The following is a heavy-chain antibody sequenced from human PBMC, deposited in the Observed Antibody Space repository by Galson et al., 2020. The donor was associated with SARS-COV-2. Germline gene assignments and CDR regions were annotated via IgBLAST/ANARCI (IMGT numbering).Heavy chain of an antibody. CDR3: ARVRGGYDLDD. CDR2: IIHSGTT. D-gene: IGHD5-12*01. J-gene: IGHJ4*02. V-gene: IGHV4-34*12. CDR1: GGSFSAYY. Sequence: SETLSLTCAVYGGSFSAYYWTWLRQPPGKGLEWIGEIIHSGTTNYNPSLKSRVTISVDTSKNQFSLKLSSMTAADTAVYYCARVRGGYDLDDWGQVALVTVSS.